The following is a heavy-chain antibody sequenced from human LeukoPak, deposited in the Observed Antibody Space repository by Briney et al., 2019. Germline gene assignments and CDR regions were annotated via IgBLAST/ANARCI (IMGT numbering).Heavy chain of an antibody. CDR1: GFTVSSNY. Sequence: GGSLRLSCAAFGFTVSSNYMSWVRQAPGKGLEWVSVIYSGGSTYYADSVKGRFTIPRDNSKNTLYLQMNSLRAEDTAVYYCARDXYDXWXGSXYGMDVWGQGTTVTVSS. CDR2: IYSGGST. V-gene: IGHV3-53*01. CDR3: ARDXYDXWXGSXYGMDV. J-gene: IGHJ6*02. D-gene: IGHD3-3*01.